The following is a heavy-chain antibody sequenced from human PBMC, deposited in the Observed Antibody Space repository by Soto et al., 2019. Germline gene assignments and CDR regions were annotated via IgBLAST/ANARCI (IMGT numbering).Heavy chain of an antibody. Sequence: QVQLVESGGGVVQPGRSLRLSCAASGFTFSSYGMHWVRQAPGKGLEWVAVIWYDGSNKYYADSVKGRFTISRDNSKNTLYLQMNSLRAEDTAVYYCARDRAFSSGWYYYYYGMDVWGQGTTVTVSS. V-gene: IGHV3-33*01. CDR1: GFTFSSYG. D-gene: IGHD6-19*01. CDR3: ARDRAFSSGWYYYYYGMDV. CDR2: IWYDGSNK. J-gene: IGHJ6*02.